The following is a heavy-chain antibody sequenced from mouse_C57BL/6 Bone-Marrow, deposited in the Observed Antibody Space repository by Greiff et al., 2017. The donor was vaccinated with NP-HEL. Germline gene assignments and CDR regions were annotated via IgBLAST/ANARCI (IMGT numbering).Heavy chain of an antibody. CDR3: ARAGSNYPFAY. Sequence: EVKLQESGGGLVKPGGSLKLSCAASGFTFSDYGMHWVRQAPEKGLEWVAYISSGSSTIYYADTVKGRFTISRDNAKNTLFLQMTSLRSEDTAMYYCARAGSNYPFAYWGQGTLVTVSA. V-gene: IGHV5-17*01. D-gene: IGHD2-5*01. CDR2: ISSGSSTI. J-gene: IGHJ3*01. CDR1: GFTFSDYG.